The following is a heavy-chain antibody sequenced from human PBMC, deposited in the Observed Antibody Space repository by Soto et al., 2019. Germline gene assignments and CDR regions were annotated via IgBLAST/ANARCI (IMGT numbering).Heavy chain of an antibody. J-gene: IGHJ6*02. CDR2: IYYSGTT. Sequence: QVQLQESGPGLVKPSQTLSLTCTVSGGSISSGGYYWYWIRQHPGKGLEWIGYIYYSGTTYYNPSLQRRVTISVDPSKNQFSLKLSSVTAADTAVYYCAASCVACGGFNYYGMDVWGQGTTVTVSS. CDR3: AASCVACGGFNYYGMDV. CDR1: GGSISSGGYY. V-gene: IGHV4-31*03. D-gene: IGHD2-21*01.